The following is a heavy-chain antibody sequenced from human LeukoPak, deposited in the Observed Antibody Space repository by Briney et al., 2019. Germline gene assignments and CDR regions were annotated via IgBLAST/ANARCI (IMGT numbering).Heavy chain of an antibody. Sequence: SETLSVTCSVSGGFISSGGYYWSWLRQPAGKGLEWIGRIYTGGSTNYNPSLKSRVTMSVDTSKNQFSLKLTSVTAADTAVYYCARTSTVTTAFDIWGQGTLVTVSS. J-gene: IGHJ5*02. D-gene: IGHD4-11*01. CDR2: IYTGGST. CDR3: ARTSTVTTAFDI. CDR1: GGFISSGGYY. V-gene: IGHV4-61*02.